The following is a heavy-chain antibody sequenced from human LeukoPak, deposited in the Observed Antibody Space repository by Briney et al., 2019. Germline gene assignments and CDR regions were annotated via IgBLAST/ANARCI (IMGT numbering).Heavy chain of an antibody. J-gene: IGHJ4*02. CDR3: ARHGPYYYGSGSHFDY. D-gene: IGHD3-10*01. Sequence: GESLKISCKDSGYSFTTYWIGWGRQLPGQGLEWMGIIDPGDSDTSYSPSFPGQATISADKPISTAYLQWSRLKASDTAMYYCARHGPYYYGSGSHFDYWGQGTLVTVSS. V-gene: IGHV5-51*01. CDR1: GYSFTTYW. CDR2: IDPGDSDT.